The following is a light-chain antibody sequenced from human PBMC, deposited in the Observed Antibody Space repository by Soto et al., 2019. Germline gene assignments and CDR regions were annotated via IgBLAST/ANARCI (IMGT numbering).Light chain of an antibody. V-gene: IGKV1-27*01. J-gene: IGKJ4*01. CDR3: QNYNSAPLT. CDR2: AAS. Sequence: DIQMTQSPSSLAASVGDRVTITCQASQGISNYLAWYKQKPGKVPKILIYAASTLQSGVPSRVSGSGSGTDFTLTISSLKPEDVETYYCQNYNSAPLTFGGGTKVDIK. CDR1: QGISNY.